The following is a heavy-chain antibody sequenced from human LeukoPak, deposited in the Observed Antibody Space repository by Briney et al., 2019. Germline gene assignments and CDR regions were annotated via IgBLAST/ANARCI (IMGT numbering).Heavy chain of an antibody. CDR3: ARLARYSWSPISPLYYYYYMDV. CDR2: IVVGSGNT. D-gene: IGHD1-26*01. CDR1: GFTFTSSA. V-gene: IGHV1-58*02. J-gene: IGHJ6*03. Sequence: SVKVSCKASGFTFTSSAMQWVRQARGQRLEWIGWIVVGSGNTNYAKKFKERVTITRDMSTSTAYMELSSLRSEDTAVYYCARLARYSWSPISPLYYYYYMDVWGKGTTVTVSS.